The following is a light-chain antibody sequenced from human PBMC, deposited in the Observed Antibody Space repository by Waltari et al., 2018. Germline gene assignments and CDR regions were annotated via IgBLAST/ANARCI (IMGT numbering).Light chain of an antibody. J-gene: IGKJ1*01. V-gene: IGKV1-5*03. Sequence: DIQTAQSPSTLSASVGDRVTITCRASQSVSSRLAWYQQKPGKAPNLLIYKASALETGVPSRFSGSGSATEFTLTISGLQPDDFATYFCQQYGSFPWTFGQGTKVEIK. CDR2: KAS. CDR1: QSVSSR. CDR3: QQYGSFPWT.